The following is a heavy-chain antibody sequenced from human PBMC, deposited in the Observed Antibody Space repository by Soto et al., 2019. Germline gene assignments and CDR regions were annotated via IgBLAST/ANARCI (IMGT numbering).Heavy chain of an antibody. CDR1: EFTFNSYA. D-gene: IGHD6-19*01. V-gene: IGHV3-64D*06. J-gene: IGHJ4*02. CDR3: VKEGYMRSDWYGQFDY. Sequence: GGSLSLSCSASEFTFNSYAMHWVSQAPGKGLEFVSAISSYGADTYYADSVKGRFAISRDNSKNTLYLQMSSLRAEDTALYYCVKEGYMRSDWYGQFDYWGQGALVTVSS. CDR2: ISSYGADT.